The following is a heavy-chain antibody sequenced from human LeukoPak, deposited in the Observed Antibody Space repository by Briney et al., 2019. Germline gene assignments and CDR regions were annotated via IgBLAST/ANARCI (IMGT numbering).Heavy chain of an antibody. CDR1: GFIFENYW. Sequence: GGSLRLSCAASGFIFENYWMNWVRQAPGKGLEWVVNIEQDGSEKYYVDSVKGRFTISRDNARNSLYLQMNSLRAEDTAVYYCARGGPFDYWGQGTLVTVSS. J-gene: IGHJ4*02. V-gene: IGHV3-7*01. CDR2: IEQDGSEK. CDR3: ARGGPFDY.